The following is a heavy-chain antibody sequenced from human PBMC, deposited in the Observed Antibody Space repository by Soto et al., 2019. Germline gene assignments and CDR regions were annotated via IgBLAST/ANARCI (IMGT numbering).Heavy chain of an antibody. CDR2: IYYSGST. V-gene: IGHV4-59*01. CDR1: GGSISSYY. Sequence: SETLSLTCTVSGGSISSYYWSWIRQPPGKGLEWIGYIYYSGSTNYNPSLKSRVTISVDTSKNQFSLKLSSVTAAATAVYYCARGIIWGSSAFDIWGQGTMVTVSS. CDR3: ARGIIWGSSAFDI. D-gene: IGHD7-27*01. J-gene: IGHJ3*02.